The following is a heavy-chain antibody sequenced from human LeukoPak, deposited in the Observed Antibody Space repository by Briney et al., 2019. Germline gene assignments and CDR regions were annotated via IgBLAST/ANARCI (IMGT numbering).Heavy chain of an antibody. Sequence: ASVTVSFKSSGYTFTSYGISWVRQAPGRGLEGMGLISAYNGNTNYVQKLQGRVTMTTDTSTSTAYMELRSLRSDDTVVYYCAREYCSGGSCFDPWGQGTLVTVSS. CDR1: GYTFTSYG. CDR2: ISAYNGNT. J-gene: IGHJ5*02. V-gene: IGHV1-18*01. D-gene: IGHD2-15*01. CDR3: AREYCSGGSCFDP.